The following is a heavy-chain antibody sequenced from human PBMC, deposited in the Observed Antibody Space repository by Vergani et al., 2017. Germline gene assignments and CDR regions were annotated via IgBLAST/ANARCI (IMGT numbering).Heavy chain of an antibody. Sequence: QVQLQESGPGLVKPSQTLSLTCTVSGGSISSGDYYWSWIRQHPGKGLEWIGYIYYSGSTYYNPSRKSRVTISVDTSKNQFSLKLSSVTAADTAVYYCRAAAGTRGYFDYWGQGTLVTVSS. D-gene: IGHD6-13*01. CDR2: IYYSGST. J-gene: IGHJ4*02. V-gene: IGHV4-31*03. CDR1: GGSISSGDYY. CDR3: RAAAGTRGYFDY.